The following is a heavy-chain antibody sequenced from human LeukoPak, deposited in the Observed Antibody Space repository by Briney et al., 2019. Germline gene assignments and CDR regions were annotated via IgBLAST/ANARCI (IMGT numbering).Heavy chain of an antibody. V-gene: IGHV4-59*01. Sequence: SETLSLTCTISGDSINSYHWSWLRQPPGSKLEWIGYFYYSGVTNYNPSLKSRVTMSLDTSKRQFSLKLNSVTAADTAVYYCARVGYCSGGSCYLGDEGFDYWGQGTLVTVSS. CDR2: FYYSGVT. D-gene: IGHD2-15*01. CDR1: GDSINSYH. J-gene: IGHJ4*02. CDR3: ARVGYCSGGSCYLGDEGFDY.